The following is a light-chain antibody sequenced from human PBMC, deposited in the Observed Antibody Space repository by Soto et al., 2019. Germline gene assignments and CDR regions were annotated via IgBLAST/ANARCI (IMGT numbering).Light chain of an antibody. CDR1: QSVSSN. Sequence: IVMTQSPATLSVSPGERATLSCRASQSVSSNLDWYQQKPGQAPRLLIYGASTGATGFPARFSGSGSGTEFTLTISSLQSEDFALYYCQQYNNWHITFGQGTRLESK. CDR2: GAS. J-gene: IGKJ5*01. CDR3: QQYNNWHIT. V-gene: IGKV3-15*01.